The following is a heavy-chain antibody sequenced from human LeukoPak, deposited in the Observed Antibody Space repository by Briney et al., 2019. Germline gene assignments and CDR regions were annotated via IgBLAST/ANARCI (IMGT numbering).Heavy chain of an antibody. D-gene: IGHD1/OR15-1a*01. V-gene: IGHV3-23*01. J-gene: IGHJ5*02. CDR1: GFTFSSYA. Sequence: GGSLRLSCAASGFTFSSYAMSWVRQAPGKGLEWVSRISGSGGSTYYADSVKGRFTISRDNSKNTLYLQMNSLRAEDTAVYYCAKVFGLNNWNNTKWRPRGWFDPWGQGTLVTVSS. CDR3: AKVFGLNNWNNTKWRPRGWFDP. CDR2: ISGSGGST.